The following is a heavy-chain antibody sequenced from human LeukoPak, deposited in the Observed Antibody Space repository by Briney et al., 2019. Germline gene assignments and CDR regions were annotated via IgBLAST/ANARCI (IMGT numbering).Heavy chain of an antibody. CDR1: GGSFSGYY. V-gene: IGHV4-34*01. D-gene: IGHD2-21*01. CDR3: ARASSGLWASTSFDY. J-gene: IGHJ4*02. Sequence: PSETLSLTCAVYGGSFSGYYWSWIRQPPGKGLEWIGEINHSGSTNYNPSLKSRVTISVDTSKNQFSLKLSSVTAADTAVYYCARASSGLWASTSFDYWGQGTLVTVSS. CDR2: INHSGST.